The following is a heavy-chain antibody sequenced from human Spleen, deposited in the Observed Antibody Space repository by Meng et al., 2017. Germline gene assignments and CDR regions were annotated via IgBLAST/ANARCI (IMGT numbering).Heavy chain of an antibody. J-gene: IGHJ5*02. CDR3: ARVSSGSWYAGYNWFDP. V-gene: IGHV3-23*01. CDR2: ISGSGGST. Sequence: GESLKISCAASGFTFKNSAMSWVRQAPGKGLEWVSAISGSGGSTYYADSVKGRFTISRDNSKNTLFLQMNSLRAEDTAVYYCARVSSGSWYAGYNWFDPWGQGTLVTVSS. D-gene: IGHD6-13*01. CDR1: GFTFKNSA.